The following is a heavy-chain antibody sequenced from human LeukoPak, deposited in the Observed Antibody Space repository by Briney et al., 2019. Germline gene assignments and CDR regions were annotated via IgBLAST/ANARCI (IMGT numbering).Heavy chain of an antibody. Sequence: SETLSLTCTVSGGSISSGSYYWSWIRQPPGKGLEWIGYIYYSGSTNYNPSLKSRVTISVDTSKNQFSLKLSSVTAADTAVYYCARGDTAMATPYFDYWGQGTLVTVSS. CDR1: GGSISSGSYY. J-gene: IGHJ4*02. V-gene: IGHV4-61*01. CDR3: ARGDTAMATPYFDY. D-gene: IGHD5-18*01. CDR2: IYYSGST.